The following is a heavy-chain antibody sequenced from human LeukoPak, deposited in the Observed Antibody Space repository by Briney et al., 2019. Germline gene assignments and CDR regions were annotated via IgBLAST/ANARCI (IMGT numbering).Heavy chain of an antibody. V-gene: IGHV3-30-3*01. Sequence: GGSLRLSCAASGFTFSSYAMHWVRQAPGKGLEWVAVISYDGSNKYYADSVKGRFTISRDNSKNTLYLQMNSLRAEDTAVYYCARGSRRRLGELSFHFDYWGQGTLVTVSS. CDR3: ARGSRRRLGELSFHFDY. D-gene: IGHD3-16*02. CDR1: GFTFSSYA. CDR2: ISYDGSNK. J-gene: IGHJ4*02.